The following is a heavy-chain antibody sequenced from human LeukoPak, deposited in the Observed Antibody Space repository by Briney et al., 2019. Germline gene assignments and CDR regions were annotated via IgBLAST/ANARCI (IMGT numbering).Heavy chain of an antibody. V-gene: IGHV3-23*01. CDR1: GFTFSAYT. D-gene: IGHD7-27*01. CDR3: AIDPNWGTHS. CDR2: IGSSGGGI. J-gene: IGHJ4*02. Sequence: GGSLRLSCAASGFTFSAYTMYWVRHPPGKRLEWVSIIGSSGGGIHYADSVKGRFTISRDNSKNALYLQMNSLRVEDTAVYYCAIDPNWGTHSWGQGVLVTVSS.